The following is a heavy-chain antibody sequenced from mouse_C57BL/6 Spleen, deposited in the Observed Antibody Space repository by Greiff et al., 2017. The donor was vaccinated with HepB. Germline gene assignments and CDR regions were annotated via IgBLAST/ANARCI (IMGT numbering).Heavy chain of an antibody. CDR3: ARRTTEGAMDY. Sequence: QVQLQQPGAELVMPGASVKLSCKASGYTFTSYWMHWVKQRPGQGLEWIGEIDPSDSYTNYNQKFKGKSTLTVDKSSSTAYMQLSSLTSEDSAVYYCARRTTEGAMDYWGQGTSVTVSS. CDR1: GYTFTSYW. V-gene: IGHV1-69*01. D-gene: IGHD1-1*01. CDR2: IDPSDSYT. J-gene: IGHJ4*01.